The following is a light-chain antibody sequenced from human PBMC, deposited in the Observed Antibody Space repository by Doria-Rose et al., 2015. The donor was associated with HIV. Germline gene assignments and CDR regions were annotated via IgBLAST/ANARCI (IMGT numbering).Light chain of an antibody. Sequence: TQSPGTLSLSPGERATLSCRASQSVSSSYLAWYQQRPGQAPGLLIYGASSRATAIPDRFSGSGSGTDFTLTISRLEPEDFAVYYCQQYGSSPDTFGQGTK. CDR3: QQYGSSPDT. V-gene: IGKV3-20*01. CDR2: GAS. J-gene: IGKJ2*01. CDR1: QSVSSSY.